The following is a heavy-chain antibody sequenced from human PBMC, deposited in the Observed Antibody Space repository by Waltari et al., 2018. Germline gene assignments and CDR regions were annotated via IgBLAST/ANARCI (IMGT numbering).Heavy chain of an antibody. J-gene: IGHJ4*02. V-gene: IGHV4-39*07. D-gene: IGHD2-15*01. CDR2: IYYSGST. Sequence: QLQLQESGPGLVKPSETLSLTCTVSGGSISSSSYYWGWIRQPPGKGLEWIGSIYYSGSTYYNPSLKSRVTISVDTSKNQFSLKLSSVTAADTAVYYCASEPAPIVVVVAASFDYWGQGTLVTVSS. CDR3: ASEPAPIVVVVAASFDY. CDR1: GGSISSSSYY.